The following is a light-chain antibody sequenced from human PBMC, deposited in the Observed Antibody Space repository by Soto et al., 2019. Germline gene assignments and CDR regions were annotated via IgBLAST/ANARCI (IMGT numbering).Light chain of an antibody. V-gene: IGKV3-15*01. J-gene: IGKJ3*01. Sequence: EVVMTQSPATVSVSPGEGVTLSCRASQTISNDLAWYQQKPGQAPRLLIYGASTRATGVPAGFSGGGSGTDFTLTISRREPEDFAVYYCQQYGSSPLFTFGPGT. CDR1: QTISND. CDR2: GAS. CDR3: QQYGSSPLFT.